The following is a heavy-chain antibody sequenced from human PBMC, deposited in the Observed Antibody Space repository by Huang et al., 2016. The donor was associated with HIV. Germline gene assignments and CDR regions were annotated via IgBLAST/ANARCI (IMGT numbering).Heavy chain of an antibody. V-gene: IGHV4-59*02. D-gene: IGHD6-19*01. CDR3: VRDQGRLAVGGIDNWFDP. CDR2: VYDSGTT. CDR1: GDSVSSHY. J-gene: IGHJ5*02. Sequence: QVRLQESGPGLVKPSETLSLSCTVSGDSVSSHYWGWIRHPPGKGLAWIGTVYDSGTTKYNPRLKSRITISVDTSKNGFSLNSTSVSAADTAMYFCVRDQGRLAVGGIDNWFDPWGQGALVTVSS.